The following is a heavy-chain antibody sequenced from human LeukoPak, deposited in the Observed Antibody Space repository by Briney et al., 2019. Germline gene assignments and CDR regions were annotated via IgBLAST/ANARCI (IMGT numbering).Heavy chain of an antibody. Sequence: SETLSLTCTVSGGSISSSSYDWGGIRQPRGKGLEWIGSIYYSGSTYYNPSLKRRVTISVDTSKNQFSLKLSSVTAADTAVYYCARHYGDYVDAFDIWGQGTMVTVSS. V-gene: IGHV4-39*01. J-gene: IGHJ3*02. CDR1: GGSISSSSYD. CDR3: ARHYGDYVDAFDI. CDR2: IYYSGST. D-gene: IGHD4-17*01.